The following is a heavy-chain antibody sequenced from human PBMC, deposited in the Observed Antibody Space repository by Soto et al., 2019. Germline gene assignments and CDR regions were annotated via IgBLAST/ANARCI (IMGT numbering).Heavy chain of an antibody. CDR2: IYYSGTT. CDR3: ASQKTTPYYYYYMDV. D-gene: IGHD2-15*01. CDR1: GASIRSYY. J-gene: IGHJ6*03. Sequence: ETLSLTCTVSGASIRSYYWSWIRQPPGKGLEWIGYIYYSGTTNYNPSLKSRVTISVDTSKNQFSLKLTSVTAADTAVYYCASQKTTPYYYYYMDVWGKGTTVTVSS. V-gene: IGHV4-59*08.